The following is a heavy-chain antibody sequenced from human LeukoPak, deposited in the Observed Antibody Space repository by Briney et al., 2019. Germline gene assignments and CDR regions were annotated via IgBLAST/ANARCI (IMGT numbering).Heavy chain of an antibody. V-gene: IGHV3-7*01. CDR2: LNQHGSQT. Sequence: GGSLRLSCAVSGFTFSEYWMTWVRQTPGRGLEWVASLNQHGSQTYYVDSVKGRFTISRDNAKNLLYLQMSSLRVEDTAIYYCARSWLIMAATTPTDYWGQGTLVTVSS. CDR3: ARSWLIMAATTPTDY. CDR1: GFTFSEYW. J-gene: IGHJ4*02. D-gene: IGHD1-26*01.